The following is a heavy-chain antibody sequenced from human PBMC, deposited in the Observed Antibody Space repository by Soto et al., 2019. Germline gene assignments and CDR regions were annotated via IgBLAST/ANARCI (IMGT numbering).Heavy chain of an antibody. J-gene: IGHJ5*02. CDR1: GYSFTSYW. CDR2: TYPEDSQT. Sequence: GESLKISCKASGYSFTSYWIGWVRQISGKGLEWMGITYPEDSQTLYSPSFQGQVTISVDKSISTVYLQWSSLKASDTATYYCARRGFFETFWDPWGRGTRVTVSS. CDR3: ARRGFFETFWDP. V-gene: IGHV5-51*01. D-gene: IGHD3-9*01.